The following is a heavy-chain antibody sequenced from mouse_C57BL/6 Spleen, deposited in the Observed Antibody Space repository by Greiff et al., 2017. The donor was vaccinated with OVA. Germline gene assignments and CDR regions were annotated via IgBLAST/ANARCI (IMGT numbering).Heavy chain of an antibody. CDR3: ARSPRDGYYAMDY. V-gene: IGHV1-18*01. CDR2: INPNNGGT. Sequence: VQLQQSGPELVKPGASVKLPCKASGYTFTDYNMDWVKQSPGKSLEWIGDINPNNGGTIYNQKFKGKATLTVDKSSSTAYMELRSLTSEDTAVYYCARSPRDGYYAMDYWGQGTSVTVSS. CDR1: GYTFTDYN. J-gene: IGHJ4*01. D-gene: IGHD2-3*01.